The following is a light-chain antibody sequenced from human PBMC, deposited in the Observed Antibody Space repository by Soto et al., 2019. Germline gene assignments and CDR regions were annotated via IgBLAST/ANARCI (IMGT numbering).Light chain of an antibody. J-gene: IGKJ1*01. V-gene: IGKV1-39*01. CDR2: AAS. CDR1: QSISSY. Sequence: DIQMTQSPSSLSASVGDRVTITCRASQSISSYLNWYQQKPGKAPKLLIYAASSLQSGVPSRFSGSGSGTDFTLTISSLQPEDFATYYCQQSYSTPRTFGQGTTAEI. CDR3: QQSYSTPRT.